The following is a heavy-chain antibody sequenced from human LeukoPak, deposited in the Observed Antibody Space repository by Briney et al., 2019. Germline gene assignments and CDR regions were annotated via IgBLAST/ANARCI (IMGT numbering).Heavy chain of an antibody. D-gene: IGHD6-13*01. J-gene: IGHJ4*02. CDR2: ISSSSSI. CDR1: GFIFSTYS. V-gene: IGHV3-48*02. Sequence: PGGSLRLSCAASGFIFSTYSITWVRQAPGKGLEWVSHISSSSSIYYADSVKGRFSISRDNAKNSLYLRMNSLRDEDTAVYYCARSGYGSRWYFFDHWGQGTLVTVSS. CDR3: ARSGYGSRWYFFDH.